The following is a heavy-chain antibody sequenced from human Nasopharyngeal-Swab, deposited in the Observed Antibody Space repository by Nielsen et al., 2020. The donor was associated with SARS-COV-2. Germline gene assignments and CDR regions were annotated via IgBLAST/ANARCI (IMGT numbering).Heavy chain of an antibody. D-gene: IGHD1-1*01. CDR2: INRDGSST. J-gene: IGHJ4*02. CDR1: GFTFSSYW. CDR3: ARETATTGLYYVVY. V-gene: IGHV3-74*01. Sequence: GESLKISCAASGFTFSSYWMHWVRQVPGKGLVWVSRINRDGSSTNFADSVKGRFTISRDNAKNTLFLQMNSLRAEDTAIYYCARETATTGLYYVVYWGQGSLVTVSS.